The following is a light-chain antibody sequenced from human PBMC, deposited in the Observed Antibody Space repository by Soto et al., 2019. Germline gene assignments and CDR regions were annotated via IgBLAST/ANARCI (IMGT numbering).Light chain of an antibody. J-gene: IGLJ3*02. V-gene: IGLV2-8*01. CDR2: EVS. Sequence: QSALTQPPSASGSPGQSVTISCNGTSSEVGGYNYVSWYQQHPGKAPKLMIYEVSKRPAGVSDRFSGSKSGNTASLTVSGLLDEAEDDYYCSSYGGSNMWMFGGGTKLTVL. CDR1: SSEVGGYNY. CDR3: SSYGGSNMWM.